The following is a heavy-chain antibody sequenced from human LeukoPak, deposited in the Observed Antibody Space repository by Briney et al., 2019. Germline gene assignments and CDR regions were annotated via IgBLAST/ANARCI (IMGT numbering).Heavy chain of an antibody. D-gene: IGHD1-26*01. CDR2: IRYDGSNK. V-gene: IGHV3-30*02. Sequence: GGSLRLSCPASGFTFSSYGMHWVRQAPGKGLEWVAFIRYDGSNKYYADSVKGRFTISRDNSKNTLYLQMNSLRAEDTAVYYCVKSWELLGADAFDIWGQGTMVTVSS. J-gene: IGHJ3*02. CDR1: GFTFSSYG. CDR3: VKSWELLGADAFDI.